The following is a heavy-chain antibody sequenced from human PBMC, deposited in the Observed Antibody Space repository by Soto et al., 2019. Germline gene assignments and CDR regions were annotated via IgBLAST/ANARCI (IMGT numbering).Heavy chain of an antibody. Sequence: PGGSLRLSCAASGFTFSSYSMNWVRQAPGKGLEWVSSISSSSSYIYYADSVKGRFTISRDNAKNSLYLQMNSLRAEDTAVYYCARDGSGWYLVDYWGQGTLVTVSS. CDR3: ARDGSGWYLVDY. CDR2: ISSSSSYI. D-gene: IGHD6-19*01. CDR1: GFTFSSYS. V-gene: IGHV3-21*01. J-gene: IGHJ4*02.